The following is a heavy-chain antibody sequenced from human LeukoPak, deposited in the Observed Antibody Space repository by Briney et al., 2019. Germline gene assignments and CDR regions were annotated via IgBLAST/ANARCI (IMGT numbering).Heavy chain of an antibody. D-gene: IGHD3-22*01. CDR2: ISWNSGSI. CDR3: AKVGYYDSSGYYLSAFDI. V-gene: IGHV3-9*01. J-gene: IGHJ3*02. CDR1: GFTFDDYA. Sequence: SLRLSCAASGFTFDDYAMHWVRQAPGKGLEWVSGISWNSGSIGYADSVKGRFTISRDNAKNSLYLQMNSLRAEDTALYYCAKVGYYDSSGYYLSAFDIWGQGTMVTVSS.